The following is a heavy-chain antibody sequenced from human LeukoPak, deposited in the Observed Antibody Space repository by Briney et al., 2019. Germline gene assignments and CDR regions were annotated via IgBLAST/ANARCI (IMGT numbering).Heavy chain of an antibody. J-gene: IGHJ5*02. Sequence: GGSLRLSCAASGFTVSSNYMSWVRQAPGKGLEWVSLIYSGGSTYYADSVKGRFTISRDNSKNTLYLQMNSLRAEDTAVYFCARARFTIFGWFDPWGQGTLVTVSS. V-gene: IGHV3-53*01. D-gene: IGHD3-3*01. CDR3: ARARFTIFGWFDP. CDR2: IYSGGST. CDR1: GFTVSSNY.